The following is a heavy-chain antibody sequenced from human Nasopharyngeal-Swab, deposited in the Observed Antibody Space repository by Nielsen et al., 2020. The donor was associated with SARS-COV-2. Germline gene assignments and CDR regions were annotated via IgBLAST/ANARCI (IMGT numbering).Heavy chain of an antibody. CDR1: GGSISSSSYY. D-gene: IGHD5-24*01. Sequence: SETLSLTCTVSGGSISSSSYYWGWIRQPPGKGLEWIGSIYYSGSTYYNPPLKSRVTISVDTSKNQFSLKLSSVTAADTAVYYCARHADGSPWDYWGQGTLVTVSS. V-gene: IGHV4-39*01. CDR2: IYYSGST. CDR3: ARHADGSPWDY. J-gene: IGHJ4*02.